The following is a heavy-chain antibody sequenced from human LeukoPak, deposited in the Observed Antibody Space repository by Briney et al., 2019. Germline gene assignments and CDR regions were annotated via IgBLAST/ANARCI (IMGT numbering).Heavy chain of an antibody. CDR3: ARVFEDAFDI. J-gene: IGHJ3*02. D-gene: IGHD3-9*01. V-gene: IGHV4-59*01. Sequence: SSETLSLTCTVSGGSISSYYWSWIRQPPGKGLEWIGYIYYSGSTNYNPSLKSRVTISVDTSKNQFSLKLSSVTAADTAVYYCARVFEDAFDIWGQGTMVTVSS. CDR2: IYYSGST. CDR1: GGSISSYY.